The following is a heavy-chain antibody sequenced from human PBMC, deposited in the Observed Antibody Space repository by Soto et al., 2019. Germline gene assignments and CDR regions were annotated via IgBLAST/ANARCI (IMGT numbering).Heavy chain of an antibody. D-gene: IGHD3-3*01. CDR3: TQRGANSPPLED. CDR2: IGASGSDT. CDR1: GGTFSNYA. V-gene: IGHV3-23*01. Sequence: GGSLRLSWTVSGGTFSNYAVTWARQDQEKGLEWVSTIGASGSDTNYADSVKGRFTTFRDNSKNTLFLQMNSLRAEVSVFSYCTQRGANSPPLEDWGQGTLVTVSS. J-gene: IGHJ4*02.